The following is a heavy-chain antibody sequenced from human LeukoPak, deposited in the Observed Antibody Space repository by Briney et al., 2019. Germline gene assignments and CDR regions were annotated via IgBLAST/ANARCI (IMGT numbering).Heavy chain of an antibody. J-gene: IGHJ4*02. V-gene: IGHV3-30-3*01. D-gene: IGHD3-22*01. CDR3: ARGYDRTVLPGDF. CDR2: ISYHGSSE. Sequence: GGSLRLSCAASGFTFSNYDMHWVRQAPGKGLEWVAIISYHGSSEYYADSVKGQFTISRDNSKSTLYLRMNSLRTEDTGVYYCARGYDRTVLPGDFWGQGTLVTVSS. CDR1: GFTFSNYD.